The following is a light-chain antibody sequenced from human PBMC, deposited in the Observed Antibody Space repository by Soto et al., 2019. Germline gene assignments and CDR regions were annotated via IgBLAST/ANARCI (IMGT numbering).Light chain of an antibody. CDR3: QQYDSSPLT. CDR1: QSVSSNF. J-gene: IGKJ4*01. Sequence: EIVLTQSPATLSLSPGERATLSCRASQSVSSNFLAWYQQKPGQAPRLLIYGASDRATGIPDRFSGSGSGTDFTLTISRLEPEDFAVYYCQQYDSSPLTFGGGTKVEIK. CDR2: GAS. V-gene: IGKV3-20*01.